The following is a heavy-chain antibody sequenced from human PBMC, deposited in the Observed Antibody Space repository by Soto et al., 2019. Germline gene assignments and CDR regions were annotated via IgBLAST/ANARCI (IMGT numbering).Heavy chain of an antibody. CDR2: IYHSGST. V-gene: IGHV4-59*12. Sequence: PSETLSLTCTVSGGSISSYYWTWIRQPPGKGLEWIGYIYHSGSTYYNPSLKSRVTISLDRSKNQFSLRLSSVTAADTAVYYCARGAVVNFDSWGQGTLVTVSS. D-gene: IGHD3-22*01. J-gene: IGHJ4*02. CDR3: ARGAVVNFDS. CDR1: GGSISSYY.